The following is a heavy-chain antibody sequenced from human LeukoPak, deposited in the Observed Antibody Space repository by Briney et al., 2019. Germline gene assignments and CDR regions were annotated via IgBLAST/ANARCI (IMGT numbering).Heavy chain of an antibody. CDR3: AKQLGYCSDGSCYFPY. D-gene: IGHD2-15*01. J-gene: IGHJ4*02. CDR1: GFTFSSST. Sequence: GESLRLSCAASGFTFSSSTMSWVRQAPGKGLEWVSAISNNGGYTYYADSVQGRFTISRDNSKSTLCLQMNSLRAEDTAVYYCAKQLGYCSDGSCYFPYWGQGTLVTVSS. V-gene: IGHV3-23*01. CDR2: ISNNGGYT.